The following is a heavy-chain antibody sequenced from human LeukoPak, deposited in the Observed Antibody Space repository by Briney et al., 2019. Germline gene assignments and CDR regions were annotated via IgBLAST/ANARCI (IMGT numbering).Heavy chain of an antibody. Sequence: GESLRLSCAASGFTFSRFRMSWVRQPPGKGLEWVANINQDGSEIYYVDSVKGRFTVSTDNAKNSLYLQMNSLRAEDTAVYYCARGRPLRFLEWLLGAAFDIWGQGTMVTVSS. V-gene: IGHV3-7*01. D-gene: IGHD3-3*01. CDR1: GFTFSRFR. CDR2: INQDGSEI. J-gene: IGHJ3*02. CDR3: ARGRPLRFLEWLLGAAFDI.